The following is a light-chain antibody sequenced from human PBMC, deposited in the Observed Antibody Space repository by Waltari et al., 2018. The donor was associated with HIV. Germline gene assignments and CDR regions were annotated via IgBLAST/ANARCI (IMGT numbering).Light chain of an antibody. CDR3: GTWDSSLSVWV. Sequence: QSVLTQPPSVSAAPGQKVTISCTGGSSNIGNNFVSWYQQLPGTAPKLLIYDNNKRPSGIPDRFSCSKSGTSATLGITGLQTGDEADYYCGTWDSSLSVWVFGGGTNLTVL. CDR2: DNN. V-gene: IGLV1-51*01. CDR1: SSNIGNNF. J-gene: IGLJ3*02.